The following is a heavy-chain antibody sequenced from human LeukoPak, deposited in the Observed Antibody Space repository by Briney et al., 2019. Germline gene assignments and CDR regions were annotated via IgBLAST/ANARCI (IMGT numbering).Heavy chain of an antibody. Sequence: GASVKVSCKASGYTFTGYYMHWVRQAPGQGLEWMGWINPNSGGTNYAQKFQGRVTMTRDTSISTAYMELSRLRSDDTAVYYCARGWGDCSSTSCYHSWFDPSGQGTLVTVSS. CDR3: ARGWGDCSSTSCYHSWFDP. CDR1: GYTFTGYY. D-gene: IGHD2-2*01. CDR2: INPNSGGT. V-gene: IGHV1-2*02. J-gene: IGHJ5*02.